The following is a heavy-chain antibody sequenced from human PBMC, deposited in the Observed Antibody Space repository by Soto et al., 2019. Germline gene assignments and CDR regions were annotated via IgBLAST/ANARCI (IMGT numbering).Heavy chain of an antibody. D-gene: IGHD3-3*01. CDR3: ARGDFWSRRVYGMDV. Sequence: GASVKVSCKASGFTFTGYYMHWVRQAPGQGLEWMGWINPNSGGTNYAQKFQGWVTMTRDTSISTAYMELSRLRSDDTTVYYCARGDFWSRRVYGMDVWGQGTTVTVSS. V-gene: IGHV1-2*04. J-gene: IGHJ6*02. CDR2: INPNSGGT. CDR1: GFTFTGYY.